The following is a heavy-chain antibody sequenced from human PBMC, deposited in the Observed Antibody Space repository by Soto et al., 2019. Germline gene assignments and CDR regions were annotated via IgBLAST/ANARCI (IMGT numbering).Heavy chain of an antibody. D-gene: IGHD3-16*01. J-gene: IGHJ5*02. Sequence: ASVKVSCKASGYSFTNNDVSWVRQATVQGLEWMGWMNPGSGDTGYAQKFQGRVAMTRDISVATAYMELSSLRSDDTAIYYCARKATFGSLNWFAPWGQGTLVTVSS. CDR2: MNPGSGDT. CDR3: ARKATFGSLNWFAP. CDR1: GYSFTNND. V-gene: IGHV1-8*01.